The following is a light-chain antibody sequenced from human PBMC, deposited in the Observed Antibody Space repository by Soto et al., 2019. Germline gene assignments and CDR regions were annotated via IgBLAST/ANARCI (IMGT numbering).Light chain of an antibody. CDR3: CSYAGGYTFV. CDR1: SSDVGIYNY. CDR2: DVS. Sequence: QSALTQPRSVSGSPGQSVTISCTGTSSDVGIYNYVSWYQQYPGKAPKIMIYDVSKRPSGVPDRFSGSKSDNAASLTISGLQAEDEADYYCCSYAGGYTFVFGIGTKLTVL. V-gene: IGLV2-11*01. J-gene: IGLJ1*01.